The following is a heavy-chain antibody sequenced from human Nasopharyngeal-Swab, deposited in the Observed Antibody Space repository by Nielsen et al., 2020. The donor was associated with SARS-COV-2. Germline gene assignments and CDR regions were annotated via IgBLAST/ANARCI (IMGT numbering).Heavy chain of an antibody. CDR2: INSDGSST. V-gene: IGHV3-74*01. Sequence: GESLKISCAASGFTFSSYWMHWVRQAPGKGLVWVSRINSDGSSTSYADSVKGRFTISRDNAKNTLYLQMSSLRAEDTAVYYCARVPGYSYGFGYWGQGTLVTVSS. CDR1: GFTFSSYW. J-gene: IGHJ4*02. CDR3: ARVPGYSYGFGY. D-gene: IGHD5-18*01.